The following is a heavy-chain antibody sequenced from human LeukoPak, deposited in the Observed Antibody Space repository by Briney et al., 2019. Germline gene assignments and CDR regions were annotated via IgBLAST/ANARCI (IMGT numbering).Heavy chain of an antibody. D-gene: IGHD6-19*01. CDR1: GYTFTSYY. CDR3: ASPKTGGSGWSFSFDY. CDR2: INPNSGGT. J-gene: IGHJ4*02. Sequence: ASVKVSCKASGYTFTSYYMHWVRQAPGQGLEWMGWINPNSGGTNYAQKFQGRVTMTRDTSISTAYMELSRLRSDDTAVYYCASPKTGGSGWSFSFDYWGQGTLVTVSS. V-gene: IGHV1-2*02.